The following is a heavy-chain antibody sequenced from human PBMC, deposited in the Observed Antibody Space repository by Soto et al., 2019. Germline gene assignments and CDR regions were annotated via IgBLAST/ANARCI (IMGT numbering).Heavy chain of an antibody. Sequence: EVQLVESGGGWVQPGGSLRLSCAASGFTVSTKYMSWVRQAPGKGLEWVSVIYSGGSTFYADSVRGRFTISRDNSKNTVNLQMNSLRAEDTAVYYCARDPWAADYCGQGTLVTVSS. CDR2: IYSGGST. CDR1: GFTVSTKY. CDR3: ARDPWAADY. V-gene: IGHV3-66*01. J-gene: IGHJ4*02. D-gene: IGHD3-16*01.